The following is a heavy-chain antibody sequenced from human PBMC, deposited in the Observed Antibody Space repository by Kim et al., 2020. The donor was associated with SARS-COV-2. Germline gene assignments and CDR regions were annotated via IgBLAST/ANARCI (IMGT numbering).Heavy chain of an antibody. CDR3: ARAGAYGDYLDWSFDL. Sequence: SETLSLTCTVSGYSISSGYYWGWIRQPPGKGLEWIGSIYYSGSTYYNSSLKSRVTISVDTSKYQFSLKLSSVTAADTAVYFCARAGAYGDYLDWSFDLWGLGDLVTVSS. V-gene: IGHV4-38-2*02. D-gene: IGHD4-17*01. CDR2: IYYSGST. CDR1: GYSISSGYY. J-gene: IGHJ2*01.